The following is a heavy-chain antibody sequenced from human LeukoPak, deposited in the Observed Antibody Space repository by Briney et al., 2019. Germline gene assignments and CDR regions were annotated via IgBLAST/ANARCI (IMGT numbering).Heavy chain of an antibody. CDR3: ARANGDSWFDP. D-gene: IGHD4-17*01. V-gene: IGHV3-20*04. CDR1: GFTFDDYG. J-gene: IGHJ5*02. CDR2: INWNGGIT. Sequence: GGSLRLSCAASGFTFDDYGMSWVRQAPGKGLEWVSGINWNGGITGYADSVKGRFTISRDNAKNSLYLQMNSLRAEDTALYYCARANGDSWFDPWGQGTLVTVSS.